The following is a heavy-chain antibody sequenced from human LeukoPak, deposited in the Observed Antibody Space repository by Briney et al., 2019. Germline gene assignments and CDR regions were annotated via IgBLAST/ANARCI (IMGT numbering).Heavy chain of an antibody. CDR1: GFIFSTYA. CDR2: ISGSGGST. J-gene: IGHJ5*02. CDR3: AKDQRGSSSQRGDWFDP. V-gene: IGHV3-23*01. D-gene: IGHD6-13*01. Sequence: GRSLRLSCAASGFIFSTYAMSWVRQAPGKGLEWVSAISGSGGSTYYADSVKGRFTISRDNSKNTLYLQMNSLRAEDTAVYYCAKDQRGSSSQRGDWFDPWGQGTLVTVSS.